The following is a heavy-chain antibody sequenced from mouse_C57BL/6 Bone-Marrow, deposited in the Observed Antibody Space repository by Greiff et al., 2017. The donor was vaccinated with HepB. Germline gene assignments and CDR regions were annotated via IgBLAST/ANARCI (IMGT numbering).Heavy chain of an antibody. D-gene: IGHD2-1*01. V-gene: IGHV1-18*01. Sequence: LVEPGASVKIPCKASGYTFTDYNMDWVKQSHGKSLEWIGDINPNNGGTIYNQKFKGKATLTVDKSSSTAYMELRSLTSEDTAVYYCARGGNYYYAMDYWGQGTSVTVSS. CDR1: GYTFTDYN. CDR2: INPNNGGT. J-gene: IGHJ4*01. CDR3: ARGGNYYYAMDY.